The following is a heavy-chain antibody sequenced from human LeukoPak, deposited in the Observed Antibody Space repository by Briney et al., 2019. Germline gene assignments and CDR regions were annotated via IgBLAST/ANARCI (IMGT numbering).Heavy chain of an antibody. CDR2: VSNDGSNQ. CDR3: ARGPDPVVRGPRRAFDL. V-gene: IGHV3-30-3*01. J-gene: IGHJ3*01. CDR1: GFTFTYYA. D-gene: IGHD3-10*01. Sequence: GRSLRLSCAASGFTFTYYAMHWFRQAPGKGLEWVSVVSNDGSNQDYTDSVKGRFIISRDDSKSTVYLQMNSLRVDDTAMYYCARGPDPVVRGPRRAFDLWGQGTMVTVSS.